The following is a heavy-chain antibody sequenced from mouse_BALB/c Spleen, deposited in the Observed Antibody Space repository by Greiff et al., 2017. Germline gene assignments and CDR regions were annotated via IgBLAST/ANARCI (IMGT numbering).Heavy chain of an antibody. V-gene: IGHV1-87*01. D-gene: IGHD2-4*01. CDR3: ARSYYDYDHDYAMDY. CDR1: GYTFTSYW. J-gene: IGHJ4*01. CDR2: IYPGDGDT. Sequence: QVQLQQSGAELARPGASVKLSCKASGYTFTSYWMQWVKQRPGQGLEWIGAIYPGDGDTRYTQKFKGKATLTADKSSSTAYMQLSSLASEDSAVYYCARSYYDYDHDYAMDYWGQGTSVTVSS.